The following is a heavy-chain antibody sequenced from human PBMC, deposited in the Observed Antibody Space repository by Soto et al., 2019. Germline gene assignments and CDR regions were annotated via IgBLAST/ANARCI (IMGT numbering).Heavy chain of an antibody. CDR1: GFTFSSDW. V-gene: IGHV3-74*01. D-gene: IGHD4-17*01. CDR2: INSDGSST. CDR3: ASTVATGY. Sequence: EVQLVESGGGLVQPGGSLRLSCAVSGFTFSSDWMHWVRQAPGKGLVWVSRINSDGSSTSYADSVKVRFTISRDNAKNTLYLQMNSLRAEDTDVYYCASTVATGYWGQGTLVTVSS. J-gene: IGHJ4*02.